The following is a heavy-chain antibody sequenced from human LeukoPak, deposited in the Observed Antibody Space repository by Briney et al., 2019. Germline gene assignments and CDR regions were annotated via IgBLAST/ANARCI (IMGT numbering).Heavy chain of an antibody. Sequence: ASVKVSCKASGGTFSSYAISWVRQAPGQGLEWMGGIIPIFGTASYAQKFQGRVTITTDESTGTAYMELSSLRSEDTAVYYCARAATGYSYGYAGLNYWGQGTLVTVSS. CDR3: ARAATGYSYGYAGLNY. J-gene: IGHJ4*02. CDR2: IIPIFGTA. V-gene: IGHV1-69*05. CDR1: GGTFSSYA. D-gene: IGHD5-18*01.